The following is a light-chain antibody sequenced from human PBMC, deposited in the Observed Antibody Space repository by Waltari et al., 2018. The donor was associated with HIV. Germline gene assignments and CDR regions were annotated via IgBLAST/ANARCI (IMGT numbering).Light chain of an antibody. V-gene: IGKV1-16*02. Sequence: DIQMTQSPSSLSASVGDRVTITCRASHDISNYFAWFQQRPGEAPKSLIYAASTLQSGVPSKFRGSGSETYFTLTINSLQSEDSATYYCQQYKGYPLTFGQGTRLEIK. CDR3: QQYKGYPLT. J-gene: IGKJ5*01. CDR1: HDISNY. CDR2: AAS.